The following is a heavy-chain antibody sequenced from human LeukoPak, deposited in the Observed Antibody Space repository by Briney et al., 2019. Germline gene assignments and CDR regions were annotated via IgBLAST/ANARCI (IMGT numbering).Heavy chain of an antibody. V-gene: IGHV5-51*01. CDR2: IYPGDSDT. Sequence: GESLKISCKGSGSSFTSYWIGWVRQMPGKGLEWMGIIYPGDSDTRYSPSFQGQVTISADKSVSTAYLQWSSLKASDTAMYYCARRGYYDSSGYYPKYFQHWGQGTLVTVSS. CDR1: GSSFTSYW. D-gene: IGHD3-22*01. J-gene: IGHJ1*01. CDR3: ARRGYYDSSGYYPKYFQH.